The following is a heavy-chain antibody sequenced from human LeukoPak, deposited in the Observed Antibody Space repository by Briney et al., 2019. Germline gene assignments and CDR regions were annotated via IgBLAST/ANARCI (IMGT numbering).Heavy chain of an antibody. D-gene: IGHD6-13*01. V-gene: IGHV1-69*13. CDR3: ARRGRVVAAAGHYYGMDV. CDR2: IIPIFGIA. J-gene: IGHJ6*02. CDR1: GGTFSSYA. Sequence: GASVKVSCKASGGTFSSYAISWVRQAPGQGLEWMGGIIPIFGIANYAQKFQGRVTITADESTSTAYMELSSLRSEDTAVYYCARRGRVVAAAGHYYGMDVWGQGTTVTVSS.